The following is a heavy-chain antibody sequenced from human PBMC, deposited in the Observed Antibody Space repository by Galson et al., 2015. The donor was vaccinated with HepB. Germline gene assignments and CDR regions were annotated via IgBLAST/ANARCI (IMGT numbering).Heavy chain of an antibody. Sequence: SVKVSCKASGYTFTSYDINWVRQATGQGLEWMGWMNPNSGNTGYAQKFQGRVTMTRNTSISTAYMELSSLRSEDTAVYYCAINYGYGDSWFDPWGQGTLVTVSS. V-gene: IGHV1-8*01. CDR1: GYTFTSYD. CDR2: MNPNSGNT. D-gene: IGHD4-17*01. CDR3: AINYGYGDSWFDP. J-gene: IGHJ5*02.